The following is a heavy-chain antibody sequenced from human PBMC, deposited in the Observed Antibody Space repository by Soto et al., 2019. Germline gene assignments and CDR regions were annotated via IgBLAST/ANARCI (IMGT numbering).Heavy chain of an antibody. V-gene: IGHV3-23*01. D-gene: IGHD1-26*01. CDR2: ISGSGGST. Sequence: AGGSLRLSCAASGFTFISYGMSWVRQAPGKGLEWVSAISGSGGSTYYADSVKGRFTISRDNSKNTLYLQMNSLRAEDTAVYYCAKWGSGSLMSPYGMDVWGQGTTVTVSS. J-gene: IGHJ6*02. CDR1: GFTFISYG. CDR3: AKWGSGSLMSPYGMDV.